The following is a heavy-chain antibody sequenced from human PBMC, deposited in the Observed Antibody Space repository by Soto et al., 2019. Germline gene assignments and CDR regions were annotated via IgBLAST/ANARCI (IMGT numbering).Heavy chain of an antibody. CDR3: ARVPSPFDYYYAMDV. CDR1: GDSISSGNKY. J-gene: IGHJ6*02. D-gene: IGHD3-16*01. CDR2: IFSNGTT. V-gene: IGHV4-30-4*01. Sequence: SETLSLTCTVSGDSISSGNKYWSWIRQAPGKGLEWIGYIFSNGTTYYNPSLKSRLTMSLDTSQNQFSLRLASVTDADSAVYYCARVPSPFDYYYAMDVWGQGTTVTVSS.